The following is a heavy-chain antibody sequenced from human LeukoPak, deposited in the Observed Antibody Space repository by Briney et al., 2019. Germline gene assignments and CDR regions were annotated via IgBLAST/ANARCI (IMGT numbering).Heavy chain of an antibody. CDR1: GGSISSHY. Sequence: PSETLSLTCTVSGGSISSHYWSWIRQPPGKGLEWIGYIYYSGSTNYNPSLKSRVTISVDTSKNQFSLKLSSVTAADTAVYYCARGPYGSVDYWGQGTLVTVSS. V-gene: IGHV4-59*11. CDR2: IYYSGST. D-gene: IGHD3-10*01. J-gene: IGHJ4*02. CDR3: ARGPYGSVDY.